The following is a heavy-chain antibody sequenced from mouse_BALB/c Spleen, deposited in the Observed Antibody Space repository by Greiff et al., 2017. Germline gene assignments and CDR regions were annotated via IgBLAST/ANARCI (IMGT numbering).Heavy chain of an antibody. D-gene: IGHD2-10*01. J-gene: IGHJ3*01. CDR3: ARAYYGNYWFAY. CDR2: IYPGSGST. CDR1: GYNFTSYW. Sequence: VQLQQSGAELVKPGTSVKLSCKASGYNFTSYWINWVKLRPGQGLEWIGDIYPGSGSTNYNEKFKSKATLTVDTSSSTAYMQLSSLASEDSALYYCARAYYGNYWFAYWGQGTLVTVSA. V-gene: IGHV1-55*01.